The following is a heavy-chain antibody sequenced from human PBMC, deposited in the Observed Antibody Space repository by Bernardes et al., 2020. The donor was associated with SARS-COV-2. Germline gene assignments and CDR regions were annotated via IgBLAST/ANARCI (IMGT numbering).Heavy chain of an antibody. CDR2: IYPGDSDT. D-gene: IGHD5-12*01. J-gene: IGHJ4*02. CDR3: ARPEIYSGYEN. CDR1: GYSFTSHL. Sequence: GESLKISCEGSGYSFTSHLIAWVRQMPGKGLEWMGTIYPGDSDTRYSPSFEGQVTISADKSISTAYLQWSSLKASDTAIYYCARPEIYSGYENWGQGTLVTVSS. V-gene: IGHV5-51*01.